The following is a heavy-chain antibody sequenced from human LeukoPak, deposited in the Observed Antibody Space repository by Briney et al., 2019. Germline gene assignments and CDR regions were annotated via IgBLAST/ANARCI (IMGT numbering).Heavy chain of an antibody. J-gene: IGHJ4*02. Sequence: TGGSLRLSCAASGFTFSSYGMHWVRQAPGKGLEWVAFIRYDGNNKYYADSVKGRFTISRDNSKNTLYLQMNSLRAEDTAVYYCAKWRSSGYYLDYWGKGTLVTVSS. V-gene: IGHV3-30*02. D-gene: IGHD3-22*01. CDR3: AKWRSSGYYLDY. CDR2: IRYDGNNK. CDR1: GFTFSSYG.